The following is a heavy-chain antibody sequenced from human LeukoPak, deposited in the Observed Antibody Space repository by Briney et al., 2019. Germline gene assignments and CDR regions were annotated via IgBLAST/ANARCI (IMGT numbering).Heavy chain of an antibody. CDR2: IYPGDSET. Sequence: GESLKISCKASGYSFISYWIGWVRQLPGKGLEWMGIIYPGDSETRYSPSFQGQISISVDKSISTAYLQWSSLKASDTALYYCARALPGINNWNEFDYWGQGTRVTVSS. J-gene: IGHJ4*02. D-gene: IGHD1-20*01. CDR3: ARALPGINNWNEFDY. CDR1: GYSFISYW. V-gene: IGHV5-51*01.